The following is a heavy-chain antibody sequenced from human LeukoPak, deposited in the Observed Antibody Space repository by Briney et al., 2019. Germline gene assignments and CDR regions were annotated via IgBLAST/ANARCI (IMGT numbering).Heavy chain of an antibody. V-gene: IGHV3-30-3*01. D-gene: IGHD3-16*01. Sequence: PGGSLRLSCAASGFAFSRYAMHWVRQAPGKGLEWVAVISYDGSNKYYADSVKGRFTISRDNSKNTLYLQMNSLRAEDTAVYYCARDTASSTVGVDYWGQGTLVTVSS. CDR3: ARDTASSTVGVDY. J-gene: IGHJ4*02. CDR1: GFAFSRYA. CDR2: ISYDGSNK.